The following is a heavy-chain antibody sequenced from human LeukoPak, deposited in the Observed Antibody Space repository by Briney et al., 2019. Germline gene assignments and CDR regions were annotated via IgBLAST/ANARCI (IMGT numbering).Heavy chain of an antibody. CDR1: GGSISSYY. CDR2: IYHSGST. Sequence: SETLSLTCTVSGGSISSYYWSWIRQPPGKGLEWIGYIYHSGSTNYKPSLKSRVTISVDTSKNQFSLKLSSVTAADTAVYYCARDYPFDSSGYSDAFDIWGQGTMVTVSS. J-gene: IGHJ3*02. CDR3: ARDYPFDSSGYSDAFDI. D-gene: IGHD3-22*01. V-gene: IGHV4-59*01.